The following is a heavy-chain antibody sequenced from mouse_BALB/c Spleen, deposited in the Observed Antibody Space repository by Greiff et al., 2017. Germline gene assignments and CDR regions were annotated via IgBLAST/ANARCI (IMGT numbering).Heavy chain of an antibody. CDR3: TRSPSITTVEPYFDY. CDR1: GYSFTSYW. Sequence: EVQVVESGTVLARPGASVKMSCKASGYSFTSYWMHWVKQRPGQGLEWIGAIYPGNSDTSYNQKFKGKAKLTAVTSASTAYMELSSLTNEDSAVYYCTRSPSITTVEPYFDYWGQGTTLTVSS. V-gene: IGHV1-5*01. CDR2: IYPGNSDT. J-gene: IGHJ2*01. D-gene: IGHD1-1*01.